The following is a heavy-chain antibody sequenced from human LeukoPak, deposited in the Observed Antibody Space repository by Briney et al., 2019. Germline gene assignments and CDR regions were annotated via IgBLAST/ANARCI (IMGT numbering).Heavy chain of an antibody. CDR1: GFTFTNAW. J-gene: IGHJ6*02. CDR2: IKSKTDGGTT. CDR3: TTGPFDYYGSASYLANGMDV. Sequence: GPSLRPSYAASGFTFTNAWMSWVRQAPGKGREWIVRIKSKTDGGTTDYTAPVKGIFTLSRDDSKNTLYLQMNSMKTEDTAVYYCTTGPFDYYGSASYLANGMDVWGQGTTVTVSS. V-gene: IGHV3-15*01. D-gene: IGHD3-10*01.